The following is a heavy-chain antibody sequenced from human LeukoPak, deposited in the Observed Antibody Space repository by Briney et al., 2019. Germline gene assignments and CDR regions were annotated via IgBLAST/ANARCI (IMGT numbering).Heavy chain of an antibody. D-gene: IGHD6-19*01. CDR1: GFTVSSYE. CDR2: ISSSGSTI. Sequence: PGGSLRLSCAASGFTVSSYEMNWVRQAPGKGLEWVSYISSSGSTIYYADSVKGRFTISRDNAKNSLYLQMNSLRAEDTAVYCCVRGRYSSGWYKDKNWFDPWGQGTPVTVSS. J-gene: IGHJ5*02. CDR3: VRGRYSSGWYKDKNWFDP. V-gene: IGHV3-48*03.